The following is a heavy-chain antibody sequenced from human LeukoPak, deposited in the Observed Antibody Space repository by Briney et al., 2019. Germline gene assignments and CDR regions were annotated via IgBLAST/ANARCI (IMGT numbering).Heavy chain of an antibody. CDR1: GFTVGSNY. CDR3: AREYSSGWYSRAFDI. J-gene: IGHJ3*02. V-gene: IGHV3-66*01. CDR2: IYSGGST. D-gene: IGHD6-19*01. Sequence: GGSLRLSCAASGFTVGSNYMSWVRQAPGKGLEWVSVIYSGGSTYYADSVKGRFTISRDNSKNTLYLQMNSLRAEGTAVYYCAREYSSGWYSRAFDIWGQGTMVTVSS.